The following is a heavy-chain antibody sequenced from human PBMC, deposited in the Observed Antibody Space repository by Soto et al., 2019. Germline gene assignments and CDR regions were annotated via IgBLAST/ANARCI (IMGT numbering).Heavy chain of an antibody. CDR1: GYTFTSYG. D-gene: IGHD6-13*01. CDR3: ARDEVAARPNYYYYGMDV. CDR2: ISAYNGNT. J-gene: IGHJ6*02. Sequence: QVQLVQSGAEVKKPGASVKVSCKASGYTFTSYGISWVRQAPGQGLEWMGWISAYNGNTNYAQKLQGRVTMPTDTSTSTAYMELRSLRSDDTAVYYCARDEVAARPNYYYYGMDVWGQGTTVTVSS. V-gene: IGHV1-18*04.